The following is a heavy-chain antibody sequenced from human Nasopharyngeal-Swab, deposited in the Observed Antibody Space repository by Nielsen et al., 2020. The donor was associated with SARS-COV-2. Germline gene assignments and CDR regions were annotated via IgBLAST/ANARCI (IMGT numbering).Heavy chain of an antibody. CDR2: INPNSGGT. V-gene: IGHV1-2*06. J-gene: IGHJ4*02. Sequence: ASVKVSCKASGYTFTSYGISWVRQAPGQGLEWMGRINPNSGGTNYAQKFQGRVTMTRDTSISTAYMELSRLRSDDTAVYYCARSTIAVAGPIVYWGQGTLVTVSS. D-gene: IGHD6-19*01. CDR1: GYTFTSYG. CDR3: ARSTIAVAGPIVY.